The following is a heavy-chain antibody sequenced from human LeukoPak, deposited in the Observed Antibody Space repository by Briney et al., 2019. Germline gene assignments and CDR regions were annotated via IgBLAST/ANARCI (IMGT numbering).Heavy chain of an antibody. CDR3: ARVPEGLGVLLMNFDY. CDR1: GYTFTSYG. J-gene: IGHJ4*02. V-gene: IGHV1-18*01. CDR2: ISAYNGNT. Sequence: ASVKVSCKASGYTFTSYGISWVRQAPGQGLEWMGWISAYNGNTNYAQKLQGRVTMTTDTSTSTAYMELRSLRSDDTAVYYCARVPEGLGVLLMNFDYWGQGTLVTVSS. D-gene: IGHD3-16*01.